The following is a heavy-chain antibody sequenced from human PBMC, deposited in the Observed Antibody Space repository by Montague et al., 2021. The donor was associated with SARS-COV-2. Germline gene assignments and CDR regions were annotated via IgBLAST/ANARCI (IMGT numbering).Heavy chain of an antibody. CDR3: ARDTEGYISSWYHDY. J-gene: IGHJ4*02. V-gene: IGHV4-61*01. CDR1: GGSISSSSYY. D-gene: IGHD6-13*01. Sequence: SETLSLTCTVSGGSISSSSYYWSWIRQPPGKGLEWIGYIYYSGSTNYNPSLKSRVTISVDTSKNQFSLKLSSVTAADTAVYYCARDTEGYISSWYHDYWGQGTLVTVSS. CDR2: IYYSGST.